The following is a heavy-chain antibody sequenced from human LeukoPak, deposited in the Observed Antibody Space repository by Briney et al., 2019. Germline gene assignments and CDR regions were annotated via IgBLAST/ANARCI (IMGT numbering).Heavy chain of an antibody. D-gene: IGHD6-19*01. CDR1: GFTFSSYA. J-gene: IGHJ4*02. CDR2: ISGNGGST. V-gene: IGHV3-23*01. CDR3: AKDWAVAGTNYFDY. Sequence: GGSLRLSCAASGFTFSSYAMNWVRQAPGKGLEWVSGISGNGGSTYYADSVKGRFTISRDNSKNMLYLQMNSLRAEDTAIYYCAKDWAVAGTNYFDYWGQGTLVTVSS.